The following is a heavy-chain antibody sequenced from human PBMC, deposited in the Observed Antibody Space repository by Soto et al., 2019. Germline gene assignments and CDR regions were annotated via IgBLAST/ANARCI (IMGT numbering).Heavy chain of an antibody. D-gene: IGHD3-10*01. CDR1: GYTFTSYA. V-gene: IGHV1-3*01. Sequence: GASVKVSCQASGYTFTSYAMHWVRQAPGQRLEWMGWINAGNGNTKYSQKFQGRVTITRDTSASTAYMELSSLRSEDTAVYYCAGYYGSGSVSRRSDYYYYYMDVWGKGTTVTV. CDR2: INAGNGNT. CDR3: AGYYGSGSVSRRSDYYYYYMDV. J-gene: IGHJ6*03.